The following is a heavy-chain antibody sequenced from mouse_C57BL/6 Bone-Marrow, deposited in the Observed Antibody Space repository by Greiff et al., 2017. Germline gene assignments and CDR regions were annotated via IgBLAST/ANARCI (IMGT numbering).Heavy chain of an antibody. CDR3: ARGVRYPDWYFDV. J-gene: IGHJ1*03. V-gene: IGHV1-55*01. CDR1: GYTFTSYW. D-gene: IGHD1-1*01. CDR2: IYPGSGST. Sequence: VQLQQPGAELVKPGASVKMSCKASGYTFTSYWITWVKQRPGQGLEWIGDIYPGSGSTNYNEKFKSKATLTVDTSSSTAYMRLSSLTSEDSAVYYCARGVRYPDWYFDVWGTGTTVTVSS.